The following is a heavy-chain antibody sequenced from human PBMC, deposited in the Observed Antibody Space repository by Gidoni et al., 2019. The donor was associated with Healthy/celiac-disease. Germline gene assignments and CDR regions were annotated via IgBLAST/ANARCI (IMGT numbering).Heavy chain of an antibody. Sequence: EVQLVESGGGLVQPGGSLRLACAASGFTFSSYWMSWVRQAPGKGLEWVANIKQDGSEKYYVDSVKGRFTSSRDNAKNSLYLQMNSLRAEDTAVYYCARDSSYGDDGGYYYGMDVWGQGTTVTVSS. CDR1: GFTFSSYW. CDR3: ARDSSYGDDGGYYYGMDV. V-gene: IGHV3-7*01. J-gene: IGHJ6*02. CDR2: IKQDGSEK. D-gene: IGHD4-17*01.